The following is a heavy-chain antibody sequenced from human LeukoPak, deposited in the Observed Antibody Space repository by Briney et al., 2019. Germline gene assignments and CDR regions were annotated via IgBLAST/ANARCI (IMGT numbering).Heavy chain of an antibody. CDR3: ARDGASNYYDSSGYYYPGVY. D-gene: IGHD3-22*01. Sequence: GGSLRLSCAASGFAFSSYAMHWVRQAPGKGLEWVAIISYDGITESYSDSVKGRFTISRDNFKNTLYLQMNSLRAEDTAVYYCARDGASNYYDSSGYYYPGVYWGQGTLVTVSS. J-gene: IGHJ4*02. CDR1: GFAFSSYA. V-gene: IGHV3-30*04. CDR2: ISYDGITE.